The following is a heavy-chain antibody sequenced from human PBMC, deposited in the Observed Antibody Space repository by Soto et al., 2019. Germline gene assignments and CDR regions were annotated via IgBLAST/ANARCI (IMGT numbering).Heavy chain of an antibody. J-gene: IGHJ5*01. CDR2: ISYDGSNK. CDR3: ARVLNYYDRSGDFDS. V-gene: IGHV3-30-3*01. D-gene: IGHD3-22*01. Sequence: QVQLVESGGGVVQPGRSLRLSCAASGFTFSSYAMHWVRQAPGKGLEWVAVISYDGSNKYYADSVKGRFTISRDNSKNTRYLQVNSRRADDTAVYYCARVLNYYDRSGDFDSRGQGTLVTVSS. CDR1: GFTFSSYA.